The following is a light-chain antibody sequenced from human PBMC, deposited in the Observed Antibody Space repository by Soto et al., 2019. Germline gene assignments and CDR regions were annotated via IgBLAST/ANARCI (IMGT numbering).Light chain of an antibody. CDR1: QGISSA. J-gene: IGKJ5*01. CDR2: SAS. CDR3: QQLNSYPQT. V-gene: IGKV1-13*02. Sequence: AIQLTQSPSSLSASVGDRVTITCRASQGISSALAWYQQKPGKAPKLLVYSASTLQSGVPSRFSGSGSGPDFTLTISSLQPEDSATYFCQQLNSYPQTFSQGTRLEIK.